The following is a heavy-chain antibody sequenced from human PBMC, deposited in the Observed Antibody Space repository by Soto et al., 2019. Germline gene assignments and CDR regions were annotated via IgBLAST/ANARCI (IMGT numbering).Heavy chain of an antibody. J-gene: IGHJ6*02. Sequence: SETLSLTCAVYGGSSSGYYWSWIRQPPGKGLEWIGEINHSGSTNYNPSLKSRVTISVDTSKNQFSLKLSSVTAADTAVYYCARCHKTIFGVRKHYYYYYGMDVWGQGTTVTVSS. V-gene: IGHV4-34*01. CDR3: ARCHKTIFGVRKHYYYYYGMDV. CDR1: GGSSSGYY. D-gene: IGHD3-3*01. CDR2: INHSGST.